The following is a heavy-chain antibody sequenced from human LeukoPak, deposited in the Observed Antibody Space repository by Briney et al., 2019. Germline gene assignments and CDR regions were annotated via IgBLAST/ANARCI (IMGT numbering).Heavy chain of an antibody. D-gene: IGHD1-26*01. V-gene: IGHV3-48*03. Sequence: GGSLRLSCAASGFSVSTYEMNWVRQAPGAGPEWLSYISKDGNTMYYADSVKGRFTVSRDNAKNSLYLQMNSLRAEDTAVYYCARDPHSGRRFDNWGQGILVTVSS. CDR3: ARDPHSGRRFDN. CDR1: GFSVSTYE. CDR2: ISKDGNTM. J-gene: IGHJ4*02.